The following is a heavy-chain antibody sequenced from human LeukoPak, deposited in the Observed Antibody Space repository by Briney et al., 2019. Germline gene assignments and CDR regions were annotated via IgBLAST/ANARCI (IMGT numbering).Heavy chain of an antibody. CDR1: GFTFSDHI. V-gene: IGHV3-48*01. J-gene: IGHJ4*02. CDR3: VRQFAS. Sequence: GSLGLSCAASGFTFSDHIMNWVRQLPGKRLEWVAYVSGSGSTVYYADSVKGRFTISRDNGKSSLYLQMNSLRVEDTALYYCVRQFASWGQGTLVTVSS. CDR2: VSGSGSTV.